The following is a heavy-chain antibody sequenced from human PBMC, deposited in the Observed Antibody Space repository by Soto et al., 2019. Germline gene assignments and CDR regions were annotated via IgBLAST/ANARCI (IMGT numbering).Heavy chain of an antibody. Sequence: VQLVESGGGVVQPGRSLRLSCAASGFTFSSYGMHWVRQAPGKGLEWVAVIWYDGSNKYYADSVKGRFTISRDNSKNTLYLQMNSLRAEDTAVYYCAREPVTTVTTLDYWGQGTLVTVSS. J-gene: IGHJ4*02. CDR2: IWYDGSNK. D-gene: IGHD4-17*01. CDR1: GFTFSSYG. CDR3: AREPVTTVTTLDY. V-gene: IGHV3-33*01.